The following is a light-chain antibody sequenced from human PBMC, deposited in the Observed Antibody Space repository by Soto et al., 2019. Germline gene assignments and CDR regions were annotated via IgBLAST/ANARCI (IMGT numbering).Light chain of an antibody. Sequence: EIVMTQSPATLSVSPGVRATLSCRASQSVSSNLAWYQQKPVQPPRLLIYGASTRATGMPARFSGSGSGTEFTLTISSLQSEDFAVYYCQEYNNWPYTFGQGTKLEI. CDR3: QEYNNWPYT. CDR2: GAS. J-gene: IGKJ2*01. V-gene: IGKV3-15*01. CDR1: QSVSSN.